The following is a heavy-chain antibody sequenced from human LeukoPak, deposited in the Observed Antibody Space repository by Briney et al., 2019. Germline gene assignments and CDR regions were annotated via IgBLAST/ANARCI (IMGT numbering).Heavy chain of an antibody. J-gene: IGHJ4*02. V-gene: IGHV3-30-3*01. D-gene: IGHD5-18*01. CDR3: AKVAPRGYSHATYYFDY. CDR2: ISYDGSNK. Sequence: PGRSLRLSCAASGFTFSSYAMHWVRQAPGKGLEWVAVISYDGSNKYYADSVKGRFTISRDNSKNTLYLQMNSLRAEDTAVYYCAKVAPRGYSHATYYFDYWGQGTLVTVSS. CDR1: GFTFSSYA.